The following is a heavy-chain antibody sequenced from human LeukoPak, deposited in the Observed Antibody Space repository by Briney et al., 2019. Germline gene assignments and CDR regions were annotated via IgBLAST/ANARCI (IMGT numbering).Heavy chain of an antibody. V-gene: IGHV3-49*03. CDR2: IRSKAYGGTT. D-gene: IGHD6-19*01. J-gene: IGHJ6*02. Sequence: GGSLRLSCTASGFTFGDYAMSWFRQAPGKGLEWVGFIRSKAYGGTTEYAASVKGRFTISRDDSKSIAYPQMNSLKTEDTAVYYCTRDLSWLFYGMDVWGQGTTVTVSS. CDR1: GFTFGDYA. CDR3: TRDLSWLFYGMDV.